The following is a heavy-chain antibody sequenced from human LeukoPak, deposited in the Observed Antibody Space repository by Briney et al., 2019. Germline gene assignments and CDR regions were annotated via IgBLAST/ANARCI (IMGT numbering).Heavy chain of an antibody. D-gene: IGHD4-11*01. CDR1: GFTVSTNF. Sequence: GGSLRLSCIVSGFTVSTNFMSWVRQAPGERLEWVSVIYSGGSTYYADSVKGRFTISRDNSKNTLYLQMNSLRAEDTAVYYCARTRVDTTTFDYFDYWGQGTLVTVSS. J-gene: IGHJ4*02. V-gene: IGHV3-53*01. CDR3: ARTRVDTTTFDYFDY. CDR2: IYSGGST.